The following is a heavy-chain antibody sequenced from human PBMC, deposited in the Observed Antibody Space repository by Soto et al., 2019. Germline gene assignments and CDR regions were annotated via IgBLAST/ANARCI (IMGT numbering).Heavy chain of an antibody. Sequence: EVQLVESGGGLVQFGGSLRLSCAASGFTFSSYWMHWVRQVPGKGLVWVSRIKGDGTNTGYADSVKGRFTISRDNVKNILYLQLNSLRAEDTAVYYCARGLSGYYGFDYWGQGTLLTVSS. D-gene: IGHD5-12*01. CDR1: GFTFSSYW. CDR3: ARGLSGYYGFDY. J-gene: IGHJ4*02. V-gene: IGHV3-74*01. CDR2: IKGDGTNT.